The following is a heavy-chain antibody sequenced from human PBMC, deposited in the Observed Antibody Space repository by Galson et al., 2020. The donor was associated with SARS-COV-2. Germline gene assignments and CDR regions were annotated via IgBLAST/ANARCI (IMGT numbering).Heavy chain of an antibody. D-gene: IGHD3-3*01. CDR2: SINGGST. Sequence: SETLSLTCGVYGGSFSGYYWSWIRQPPGKGLEWIGESINGGSTNYNPSLKSRVTISVDTSKNQFSLKLSSVTAADTAVYYCARGRSISIFGAYHYYYMDVWGKGTTVNVSS. V-gene: IGHV4-34*01. CDR1: GGSFSGYY. CDR3: ARGRSISIFGAYHYYYMDV. J-gene: IGHJ6*03.